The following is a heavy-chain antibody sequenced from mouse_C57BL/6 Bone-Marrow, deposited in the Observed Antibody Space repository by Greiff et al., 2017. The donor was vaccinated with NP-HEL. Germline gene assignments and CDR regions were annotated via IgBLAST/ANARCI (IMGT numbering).Heavy chain of an antibody. V-gene: IGHV5-17*01. CDR3: ARGPYRGYAMDY. J-gene: IGHJ4*01. CDR2: ISSGSSTI. CDR1: GFTFSDYG. D-gene: IGHD2-14*01. Sequence: EVQLVESGGGLVKPGGSLKLSCAASGFTFSDYGMHWVRQAPEKGLEWVAYISSGSSTIYYADTVKGRFTIYRDNAKNTLFLQMTSLRSEDTAMYYCARGPYRGYAMDYWGQGTSVTVSS.